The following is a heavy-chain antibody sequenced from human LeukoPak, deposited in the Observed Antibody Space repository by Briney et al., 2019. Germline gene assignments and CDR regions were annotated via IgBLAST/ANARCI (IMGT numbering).Heavy chain of an antibody. V-gene: IGHV4-30-4*08. J-gene: IGHJ6*03. CDR2: IYYRGNT. D-gene: IGHD2-2*02. Sequence: PSQTLSLTCTVSGGSISSGDYYWSWIRQPPGKGLEWIGYIYYRGNTYYNPSLNSRVTISVDTSNNQFSLKLSSVTAADTAVYYCARSFGTTCYNCYYYYYYMDVWGKGTTVTVSS. CDR3: ARSFGTTCYNCYYYYYYMDV. CDR1: GGSISSGDYY.